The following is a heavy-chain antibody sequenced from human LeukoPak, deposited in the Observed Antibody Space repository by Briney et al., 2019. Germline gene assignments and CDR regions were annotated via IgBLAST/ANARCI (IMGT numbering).Heavy chain of an antibody. V-gene: IGHV3-21*01. D-gene: IGHD1-26*01. J-gene: IGHJ6*03. CDR3: AKAEGWEPFYYYYYYMDV. Sequence: GGSLRLSCAASGFTFSNYNIIWIRQAPGKGLEWVSSISRRSTYIFYADSVKGRFSISRDNAKNSLYLQMNSLRAEDTAVYYCAKAEGWEPFYYYYYYMDVWGKGTTVTVSS. CDR2: ISRRSTYI. CDR1: GFTFSNYN.